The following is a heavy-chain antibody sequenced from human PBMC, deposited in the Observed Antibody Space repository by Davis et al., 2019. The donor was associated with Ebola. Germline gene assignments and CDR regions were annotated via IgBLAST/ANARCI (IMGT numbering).Heavy chain of an antibody. CDR2: INPHNGNT. D-gene: IGHD1-1*01. CDR1: GYTFTTYT. J-gene: IGHJ4*02. Sequence: ASVKVSCKASGYTFTTYTIHWVRQAPGQGLEWMGWINPHNGNTNYAQNVQGRVIMTSDTATTTAYMEVGSLRSDDTAVYYCARAQFPTTSDHWGQGTLVTVSS. V-gene: IGHV1-18*01. CDR3: ARAQFPTTSDH.